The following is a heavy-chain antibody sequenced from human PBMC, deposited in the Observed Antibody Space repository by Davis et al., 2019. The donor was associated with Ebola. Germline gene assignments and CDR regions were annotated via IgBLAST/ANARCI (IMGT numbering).Heavy chain of an antibody. Sequence: SETLSLTCTVSGGSISSYYWSWIRQPPGKGLEWIGYIYYSGSTYYNPSLKSRVTISVDTSKNQFSLKLSSVTAADTAVYYCARLGDYYDSSGYFGWGQGTLVTVSS. CDR3: ARLGDYYDSSGYFG. D-gene: IGHD3-22*01. CDR2: IYYSGST. CDR1: GGSISSYY. V-gene: IGHV4-59*04. J-gene: IGHJ4*02.